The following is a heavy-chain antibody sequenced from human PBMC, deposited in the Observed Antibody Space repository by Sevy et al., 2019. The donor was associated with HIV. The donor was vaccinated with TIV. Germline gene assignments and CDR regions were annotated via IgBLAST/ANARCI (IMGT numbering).Heavy chain of an antibody. CDR2: IHNRGGY. CDR1: GDSIIDYY. J-gene: IGHJ6*02. CDR3: ARDTSGYSSGWYPYYHYYGIDV. D-gene: IGHD6-19*01. V-gene: IGHV4-59*01. Sequence: SETLSLTCTVSGDSIIDYYWSWIRQPPGKGLEWIGYIHNRGGYNYNPSLKSRVPISGDVSKNQFSLKLSSVTASDTAVYYCARDTSGYSSGWYPYYHYYGIDVWGQGTTVTVSS.